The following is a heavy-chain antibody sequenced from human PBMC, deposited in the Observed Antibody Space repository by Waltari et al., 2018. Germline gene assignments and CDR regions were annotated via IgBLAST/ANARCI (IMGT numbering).Heavy chain of an antibody. Sequence: QVHLQESGPGLVKPSETLSLTCSVSGVSITRYYWSWVRQAPGKGLEWIGYVFYSGFTKYTPSLKSRLTMSVDTSKNQVSLDLSSVTAADTALYYCASGNFFNNWGQGILVTVSS. CDR2: VFYSGFT. CDR1: GVSITRYY. J-gene: IGHJ4*02. D-gene: IGHD1-26*01. V-gene: IGHV4-59*13. CDR3: ASGNFFNN.